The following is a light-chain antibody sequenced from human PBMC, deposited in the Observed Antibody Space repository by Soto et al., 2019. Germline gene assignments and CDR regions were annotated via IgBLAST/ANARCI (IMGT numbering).Light chain of an antibody. V-gene: IGLV2-11*01. J-gene: IGLJ3*02. CDR1: SRDVGAYNY. CDR2: DVT. CDR3: CSYAGSYTWL. Sequence: QSALTQPRSVSGSPGQSVTISCTGTSRDVGAYNYVSWYQQRPGKAPRLMIYDVTKRPSGVPDRFSGSKSGNTASLTISGLQAEDEADYYCCSYAGSYTWLFGGGTKLTVL.